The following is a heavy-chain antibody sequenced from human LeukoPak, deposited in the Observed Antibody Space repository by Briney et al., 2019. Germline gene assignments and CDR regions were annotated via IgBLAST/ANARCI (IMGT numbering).Heavy chain of an antibody. CDR2: INSAATAV. CDR3: AREASDAFDI. V-gene: IGHV3-48*01. J-gene: IGHJ3*02. Sequence: GGSLRLSCAASGFAFSGYCMNWVRQAPGRGLEWVSYINSAATAVYYADSVKGRFTISRDNAKNTLYLQMNSLRAEDTAVYYCAREASDAFDIWGQGTMVTVSS. CDR1: GFAFSGYC.